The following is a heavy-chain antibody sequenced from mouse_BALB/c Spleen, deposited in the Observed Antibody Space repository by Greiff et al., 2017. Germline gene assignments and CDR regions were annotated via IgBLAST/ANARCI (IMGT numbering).Heavy chain of an antibody. CDR1: GFTFSGYC. CDR2: ISDGGSYT. CDR3: GRSPDYAS. Sequence: EVQLVESGGGLVKPGGSLKLSCAASGFTFSGYCMYWVRQTPEKRLEWVATISDGGSYTYYPDSVKGRFTISRDNAKNNLYLQMSSLKSEDTAMYYGGRSPDYASWGQGTSVTVSA. J-gene: IGHJ4*01. D-gene: IGHD2-4*01. V-gene: IGHV5-4*02.